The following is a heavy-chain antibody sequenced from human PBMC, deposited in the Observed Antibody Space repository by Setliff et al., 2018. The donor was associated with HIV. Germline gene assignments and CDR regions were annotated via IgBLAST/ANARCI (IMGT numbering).Heavy chain of an antibody. V-gene: IGHV4-34*01. CDR1: GDSFSGFY. CDR3: AREGPFHQTTHTSNFFVDY. D-gene: IGHD2-2*01. CDR2: IDHNGVT. J-gene: IGHJ4*01. Sequence: WETLSLTCDLYGDSFSGFYWSWIRQPPGKGLEWVGHIDHNGVTAYSPSLKSRVTISVDMSKRQFSLKITSLTAADTAVYYCAREGPFHQTTHTSNFFVDYWGQGALVTVA.